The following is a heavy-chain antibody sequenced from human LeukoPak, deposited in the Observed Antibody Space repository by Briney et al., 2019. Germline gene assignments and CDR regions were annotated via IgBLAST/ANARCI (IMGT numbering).Heavy chain of an antibody. J-gene: IGHJ5*02. V-gene: IGHV4-59*08. CDR1: GGSISSYY. CDR2: IYYSGST. D-gene: IGHD6-6*01. CDR3: ARYSTSVGWFDP. Sequence: SETLSLTCTVSGGSISSYYWSWIRQPPGKGLEWIGYIYYSGSTYYNPSLKSRVTISVDTSKNQFSLKVTSVTPADTAIYYCARYSTSVGWFDPWGQGTLVTVSS.